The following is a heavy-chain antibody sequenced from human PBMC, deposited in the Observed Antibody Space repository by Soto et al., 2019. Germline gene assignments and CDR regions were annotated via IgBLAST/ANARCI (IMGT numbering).Heavy chain of an antibody. J-gene: IGHJ4*02. Sequence: QVQLQESGPGLVKPSQTLSLTCTVSGGSISSGGYYWSWIRQHPGKGLEWIGYIYYSGSTYYNPSLKSRVXIXVXXSKNQFSLKLSSVTAADTAVYYCARGGLAAGGFDYWGQGTLVTVSS. CDR2: IYYSGST. CDR1: GGSISSGGYY. V-gene: IGHV4-31*03. D-gene: IGHD6-13*01. CDR3: ARGGLAAGGFDY.